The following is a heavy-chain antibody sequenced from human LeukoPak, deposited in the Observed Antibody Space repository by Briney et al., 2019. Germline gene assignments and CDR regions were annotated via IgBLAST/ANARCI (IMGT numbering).Heavy chain of an antibody. D-gene: IGHD6-13*01. Sequence: SETLSLTCTVSGASISSFYWSWIRQPAGKGLQWIGRIHTSGSANCNPSLKSRVTMSVDTSKNQFSLKLTSVTAADTAVYYCAREGPVAGPWGQGTLVTVSS. CDR3: AREGPVAGP. V-gene: IGHV4-4*07. J-gene: IGHJ5*02. CDR1: GASISSFY. CDR2: IHTSGSA.